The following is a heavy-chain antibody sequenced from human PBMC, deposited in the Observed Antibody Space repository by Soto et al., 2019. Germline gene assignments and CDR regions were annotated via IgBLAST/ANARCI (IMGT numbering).Heavy chain of an antibody. CDR2: VQPLDSDT. CDR1: GYFFSNYW. V-gene: IGHV5-51*03. Sequence: VQLVQSGAEVKKPGESLKISCKGSGYFFSNYWIGWVRQMPGKGLEWMGAVQPLDSDTRDSPSLQGQVTISADNSISTAYLQWSSLRASDTAMYYCVRFVSGYDWGLYYMVVWGKGTTVTVSS. CDR3: VRFVSGYDWGLYYMVV. J-gene: IGHJ6*03. D-gene: IGHD5-12*01.